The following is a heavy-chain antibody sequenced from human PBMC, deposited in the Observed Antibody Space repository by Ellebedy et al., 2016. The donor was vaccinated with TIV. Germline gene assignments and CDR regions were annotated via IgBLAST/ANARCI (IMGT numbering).Heavy chain of an antibody. Sequence: SETLSLTXTVSGGSVSSGRYYWSWIRQPPGKGLEWVGYIYYSGSTNYNPPLKSRVTISVDTSKNHFSLRLSSVSAADTAVYYCARSGSGGGAYWGQGTLVTVSS. CDR2: IYYSGST. J-gene: IGHJ4*02. V-gene: IGHV4-61*03. D-gene: IGHD2-15*01. CDR3: ARSGSGGGAY. CDR1: GGSVSSGRYY.